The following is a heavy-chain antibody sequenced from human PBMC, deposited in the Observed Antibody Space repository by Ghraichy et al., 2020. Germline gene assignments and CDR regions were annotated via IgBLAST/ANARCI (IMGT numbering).Heavy chain of an antibody. CDR2: MKTQLAGGTA. CDR1: GFTFNRAW. J-gene: IGHJ6*02. V-gene: IGHV3-15*07. CDR3: TTDRYHAGNCTGSSCSHTYYYYGMDV. D-gene: IGHD2-2*01. Sequence: GGSLRLSCAASGFTFNRAWMNWVRQVPGKGLEWVGRMKTQLAGGTADYAAPVKRRFTISRDDSQNTLYLQMNNLQTDDTAVYHCTTDRYHAGNCTGSSCSHTYYYYGMDVWGQGTTVTVSS.